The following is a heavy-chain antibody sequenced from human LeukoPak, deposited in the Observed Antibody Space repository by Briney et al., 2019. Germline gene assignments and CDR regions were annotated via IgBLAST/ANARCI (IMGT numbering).Heavy chain of an antibody. Sequence: SETLSLICAIYDGPFREYKWSWIRQSPGKGLEWIGEINYSGSTTNYDPSLKSRVTLSVDTSKNQFSLKLSSVTAADTAVYYCARDLLRVGTTSPLGYWGQGTLVTVSS. V-gene: IGHV4-34*01. D-gene: IGHD1-26*01. CDR1: DGPFREYK. CDR3: ARDLLRVGTTSPLGY. J-gene: IGHJ4*02. CDR2: INYSGST.